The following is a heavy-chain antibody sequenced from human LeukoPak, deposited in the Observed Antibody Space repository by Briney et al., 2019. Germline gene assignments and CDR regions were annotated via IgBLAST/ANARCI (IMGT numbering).Heavy chain of an antibody. D-gene: IGHD6-13*01. J-gene: IGHJ3*02. V-gene: IGHV1-69*05. CDR2: IIPIFGTA. CDR1: GGTFSSYA. CDR3: ARESGSSLIAGLNAFDI. Sequence: SVKVSCKASGGTFSSYAISWVRQAPGQGLEWMGGIIPIFGTANYAQKFQGRVTITTDESTSTAYMELSSLRSEDTAVYYCARESGSSLIAGLNAFDIRGQGTMVTVSS.